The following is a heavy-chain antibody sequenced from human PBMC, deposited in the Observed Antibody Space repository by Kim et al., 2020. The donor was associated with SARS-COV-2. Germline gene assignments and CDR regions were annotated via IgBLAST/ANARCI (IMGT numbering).Heavy chain of an antibody. CDR3: AKGGNSTINWFDP. D-gene: IGHD6-13*01. J-gene: IGHJ5*02. Sequence: AQKFQGRVTLTRDTSISTAYMELSRLRSDDTAVYYCAKGGNSTINWFDPWGQGTLVTVSS. V-gene: IGHV1-2*02.